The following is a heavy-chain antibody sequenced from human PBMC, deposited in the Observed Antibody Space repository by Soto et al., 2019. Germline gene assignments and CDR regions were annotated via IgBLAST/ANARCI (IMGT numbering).Heavy chain of an antibody. CDR3: AKSRIVGATYVY. Sequence: ASVKVSCKASGYTFASYAMHWVRQAPGQRLEWMGWINAGNGNTKYSQKFQGRVTITRDTSASTAYMELSSLRSEDTAVYYCAKSRIVGATYVYWGQGTLVTVSS. J-gene: IGHJ4*02. V-gene: IGHV1-3*01. CDR2: INAGNGNT. CDR1: GYTFASYA. D-gene: IGHD1-26*01.